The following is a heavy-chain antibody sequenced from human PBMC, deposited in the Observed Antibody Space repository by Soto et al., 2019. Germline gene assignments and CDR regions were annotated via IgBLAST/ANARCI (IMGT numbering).Heavy chain of an antibody. CDR1: GFTFSDYY. CDR3: ARHMSGYHLSSLKTYYYYGMDV. J-gene: IGHJ6*02. CDR2: IRSNGSNK. V-gene: IGHV3-11*04. D-gene: IGHD5-12*01. Sequence: GGSLRLSCAASGFTFSDYYMSWIRQAPGKGLEWVSYIRSNGSNKYYADSVKGRFTISRDNSKNTLYLQMNSLRAEDTAVYYCARHMSGYHLSSLKTYYYYGMDVWGQGTTVTVSS.